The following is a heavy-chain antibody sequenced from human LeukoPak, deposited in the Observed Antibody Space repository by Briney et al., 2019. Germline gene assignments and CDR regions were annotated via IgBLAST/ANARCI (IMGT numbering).Heavy chain of an antibody. CDR2: ISNSSSTI. Sequence: YSMKGVRQARGRGGEWGSFISNSSSTIYYADSVKGRFTISRDNDKKSLYLEMNSLRAEDTAVYYCARVAQWKLYPFYYWGQGTLVTVSS. CDR3: ARVAQWKLYPFYY. CDR1: YS. D-gene: IGHD3-10*01. J-gene: IGHJ4*02. V-gene: IGHV3-48*01.